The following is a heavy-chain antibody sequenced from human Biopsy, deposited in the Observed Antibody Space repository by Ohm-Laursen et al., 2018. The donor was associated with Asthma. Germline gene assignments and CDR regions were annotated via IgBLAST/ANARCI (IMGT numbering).Heavy chain of an antibody. Sequence: TQTLTLTCTFSGFSLRNGGEGVAWIRQPPGKAPEWLAVIYWNDDRRYNPSLKTSLSLSKDTSKNQIVLALTNLDPLDTATYFYAHSVPSYDSVLEYVSSHFDYWVLGKLVTVS. CDR1: GFSLRNGGEG. CDR2: IYWNDDR. CDR3: AHSVPSYDSVLEYVSSHFDY. D-gene: IGHD3-3*01. V-gene: IGHV2-5*01. J-gene: IGHJ4*02.